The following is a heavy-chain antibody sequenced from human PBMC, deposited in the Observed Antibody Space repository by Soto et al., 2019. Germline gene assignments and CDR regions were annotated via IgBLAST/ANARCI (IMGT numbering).Heavy chain of an antibody. CDR3: ASGGDRSSWYLRGYFDY. J-gene: IGHJ4*02. Sequence: SETLSLTCTVSGGSISSYYWSWIRQPPGKGLEWIGYIYYSGSTNYNPSLKSRVTISVDTSKNQFSLKLSSVTAADTAVYYCASGGDRSSWYLRGYFDYWGQGTLVTVSP. D-gene: IGHD6-13*01. CDR2: IYYSGST. V-gene: IGHV4-59*01. CDR1: GGSISSYY.